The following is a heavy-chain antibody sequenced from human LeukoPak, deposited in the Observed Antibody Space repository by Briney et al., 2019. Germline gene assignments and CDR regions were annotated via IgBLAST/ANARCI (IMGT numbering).Heavy chain of an antibody. V-gene: IGHV4-59*08. CDR3: ARSHDYGVGYWFDP. J-gene: IGHJ5*02. D-gene: IGHD4-17*01. Sequence: SETLSLTCTVSGGSISSYYWSWIRQPPGKGLEWIGYIYYSGSTNYNPSLKSRVTISVDTSKNQLSLKLSSVTAADTAVYYCARSHDYGVGYWFDPWGQGTLVTVSS. CDR2: IYYSGST. CDR1: GGSISSYY.